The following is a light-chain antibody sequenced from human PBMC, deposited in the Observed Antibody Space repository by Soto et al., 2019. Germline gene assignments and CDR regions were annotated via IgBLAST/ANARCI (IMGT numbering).Light chain of an antibody. CDR1: SSNIGAGYD. V-gene: IGLV1-40*01. CDR3: QSYDSSLSGYV. Sequence: QSVLTQPPSVSGAPGQRVTISCTGSSSNIGAGYDVHWYQQLPGTAPKLLIYGNSNRPSGVPDRFSGSKSGTSASLAITGLQAEDVADYYCQSYDSSLSGYVFGTGTKVPV. J-gene: IGLJ1*01. CDR2: GNS.